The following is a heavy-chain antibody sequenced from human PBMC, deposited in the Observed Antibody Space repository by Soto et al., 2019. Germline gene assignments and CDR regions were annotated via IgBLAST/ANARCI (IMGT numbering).Heavy chain of an antibody. CDR1: GGTFSSYA. CDR3: ARDARGAMVRGMAQDY. V-gene: IGHV1-69*01. Sequence: QVQLVQSGAEVKKPGSSVKVSCKASGGTFSSYAISWVRQAPGQGLEWRGGIIPIFGTANYAQKFQGRVTITADESTSTAYMELSSLRSEDTAVYYCARDARGAMVRGMAQDYWGQGTLVTVSS. CDR2: IIPIFGTA. J-gene: IGHJ4*02. D-gene: IGHD3-10*01.